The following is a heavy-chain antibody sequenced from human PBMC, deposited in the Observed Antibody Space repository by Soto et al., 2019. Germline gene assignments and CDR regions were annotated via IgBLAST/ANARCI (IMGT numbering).Heavy chain of an antibody. J-gene: IGHJ4*02. V-gene: IGHV4-59*11. CDR3: VRRGYNWQFSDY. CDR2: IHNSGGT. D-gene: IGHD6-25*01. CDR1: GASISSHY. Sequence: SETLSLTCTVSGASISSHYWSWIRQSPGKGLEWIGYIHNSGGTNYNPSLKSRLTIAVDTSKNTLYLEMSSLRPEDTAVYYCVRRGYNWQFSDYWGQGTLVTVSS.